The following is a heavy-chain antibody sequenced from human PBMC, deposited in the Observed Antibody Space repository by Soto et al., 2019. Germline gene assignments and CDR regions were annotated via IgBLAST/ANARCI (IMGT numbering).Heavy chain of an antibody. CDR1: GYTFTGYY. V-gene: IGHV1-2*02. J-gene: IGHJ4*02. D-gene: IGHD6-13*01. CDR3: ARDWSAAPSDY. Sequence: AASVNVSCKASGYTFTGYYMHWVRQAPGQGLEWMGWINPNSGGTNYAQKFQGRVTMTRDTSISTAYMELSRLRSDDTAVYYCARDWSAAPSDYWGQGTLVTVSS. CDR2: INPNSGGT.